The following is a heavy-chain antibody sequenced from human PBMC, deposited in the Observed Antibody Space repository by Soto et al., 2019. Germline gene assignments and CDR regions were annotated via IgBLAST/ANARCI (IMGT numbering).Heavy chain of an antibody. J-gene: IGHJ6*02. D-gene: IGHD3-3*01. CDR2: ISSGASNM. V-gene: IGHV3-48*03. CDR1: GFAFSGFE. Sequence: PGGSLRLSCAASGFAFSGFEMNWVRQAPGKGLEWVSYISSGASNMYYADSVKGRFTISRDNAQSSLYLQMNSLRVEDTAVYYCARDPNYDFWSGYRNKEGTYGMDVWGQGTTVTDSS. CDR3: ARDPNYDFWSGYRNKEGTYGMDV.